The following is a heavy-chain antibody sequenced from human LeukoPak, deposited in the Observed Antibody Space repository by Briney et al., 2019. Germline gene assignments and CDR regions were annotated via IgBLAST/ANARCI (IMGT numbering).Heavy chain of an antibody. Sequence: GASVKVSCKASGFTFNSYGISWVRQAPGQGLEWMGWISHYTAKTDYAQKFQGRVTVTTDTATTTAYMELSRLRSDDTAVYYCARARYSNLNYYYYYMDVWGKGTTVTISS. CDR1: GFTFNSYG. D-gene: IGHD4-11*01. CDR3: ARARYSNLNYYYYYMDV. CDR2: ISHYTAKT. J-gene: IGHJ6*03. V-gene: IGHV1-18*01.